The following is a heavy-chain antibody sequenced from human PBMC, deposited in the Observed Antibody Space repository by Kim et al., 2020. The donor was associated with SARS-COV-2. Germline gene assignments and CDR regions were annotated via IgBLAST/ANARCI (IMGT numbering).Heavy chain of an antibody. CDR2: ISAYNGNT. Sequence: ASVKVSCKASGYTFTSYGISWVRQAPGQGLEWMGWISAYNGNTNYAQKLQDRVTMTTDTSTSTAYMELRSLRSDDTDVYYCARTLGTPDYYYYGMDVWGQGTTVTVSS. D-gene: IGHD3-16*01. CDR3: ARTLGTPDYYYYGMDV. J-gene: IGHJ6*02. V-gene: IGHV1-18*04. CDR1: GYTFTSYG.